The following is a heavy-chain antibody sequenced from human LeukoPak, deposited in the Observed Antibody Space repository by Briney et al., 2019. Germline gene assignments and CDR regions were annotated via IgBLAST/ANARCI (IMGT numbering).Heavy chain of an antibody. CDR1: GFTFSSYA. V-gene: IGHV3-48*01. Sequence: PGGSLRLSCAASGFTFSSYAMSWVRQAPGKGLEWVSYISRSSTTIYYADSVKGRFTVSRDNDKNSLYLQMNSLRVEDTAVYYCARDGYDSVWGSYRYRYFFDYWGQGTLVTVAS. CDR2: ISRSSTTI. D-gene: IGHD3-16*02. CDR3: ARDGYDSVWGSYRYRYFFDY. J-gene: IGHJ4*02.